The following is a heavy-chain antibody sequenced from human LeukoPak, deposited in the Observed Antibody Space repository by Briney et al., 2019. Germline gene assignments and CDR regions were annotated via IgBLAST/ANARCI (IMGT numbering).Heavy chain of an antibody. CDR1: GGTFSSYA. CDR2: IIPIRGIA. CDR3: ARDFLSASACYPGCSESADYFQH. D-gene: IGHD2-15*01. Sequence: SVKVSCKASGGTFSSYAISWVRQAPGQGLEWMGRIIPIRGIANYAQKFQGRVTITADKSTSTAYMELSSLRSEDTAVYYCARDFLSASACYPGCSESADYFQHWGQGTLLTVSS. V-gene: IGHV1-69*04. J-gene: IGHJ1*01.